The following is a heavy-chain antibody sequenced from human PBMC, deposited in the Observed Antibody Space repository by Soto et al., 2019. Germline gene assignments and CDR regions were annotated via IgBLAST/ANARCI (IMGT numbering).Heavy chain of an antibody. J-gene: IGHJ6*02. CDR2: INPNSGGT. CDR3: ARNLGEWLRQRTTYYYYSMDV. Sequence: ASVKVSCKASGYTFTGYYMHWVRQAPGQGLEWMGWINPNSGGTNYAQKFQGWVTMTRDTSISTAYMELSSLRSEDTAVYYCARNLGEWLRQRTTYYYYSMDVWGQGTTVTVSS. CDR1: GYTFTGYY. V-gene: IGHV1-2*04. D-gene: IGHD3-16*01.